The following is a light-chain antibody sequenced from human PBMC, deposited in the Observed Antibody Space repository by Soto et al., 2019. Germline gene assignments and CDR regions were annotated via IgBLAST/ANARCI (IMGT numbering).Light chain of an antibody. CDR3: QQYAGSLFT. CDR2: DAS. V-gene: IGKV3-20*01. CDR1: QSVSSSY. J-gene: IGKJ2*01. Sequence: EIVLTQSPGTLSLSPGERATLSCRASQSVSSSYLAWFQQKPGQAPRLLIYDASSRAPVIPDRFSGSGSGTDFTLTISRLEPEDFAVYYCQQYAGSLFTFGQGTKLEIK.